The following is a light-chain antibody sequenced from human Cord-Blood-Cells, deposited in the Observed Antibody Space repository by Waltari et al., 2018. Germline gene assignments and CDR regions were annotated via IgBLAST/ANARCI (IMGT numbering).Light chain of an antibody. CDR2: GAS. CDR1: QSVSSN. V-gene: IGKV3-15*01. J-gene: IGKJ1*01. Sequence: PATLSVSPGERATLSCRASQSVSSNLAWYQQKPGQAPRLLIYGASTRATGITARFSGSGSWTEFTLTISSLQSEDFAVYYCQQYNNWPPWTFGQGTKVEIK. CDR3: QQYNNWPPWT.